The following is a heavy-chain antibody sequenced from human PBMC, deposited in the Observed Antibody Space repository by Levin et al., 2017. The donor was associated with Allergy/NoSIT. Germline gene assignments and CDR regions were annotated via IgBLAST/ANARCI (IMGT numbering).Heavy chain of an antibody. Sequence: QAGGSLRLSCAASGFTISSNSMNWVRQAPGKGLEWVSVLYYGGNTFYADSVKGRFTISRDNSKNTLYLQMNSLRAEDTAVYYCARGNTGYYPNWFDPWGQGTLVTVSS. V-gene: IGHV3-53*01. J-gene: IGHJ5*02. CDR3: ARGNTGYYPNWFDP. D-gene: IGHD3-9*01. CDR1: GFTISSNS. CDR2: LYYGGNT.